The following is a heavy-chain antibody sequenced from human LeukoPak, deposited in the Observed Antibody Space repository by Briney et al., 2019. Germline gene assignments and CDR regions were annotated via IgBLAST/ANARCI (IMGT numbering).Heavy chain of an antibody. CDR1: GFTFNSYW. V-gene: IGHV3-7*01. CDR3: ARLHSTWFDP. D-gene: IGHD2/OR15-2a*01. Sequence: GGSLRLSCAASGFTFNSYWMSWVRQAPGKGLEWVANIKQDGSEKYYVDSVKGRFTISRDNAKNSLYLQMNSLRAEDTAVYYCARLHSTWFDPWGQGTLVTVS. J-gene: IGHJ5*02. CDR2: IKQDGSEK.